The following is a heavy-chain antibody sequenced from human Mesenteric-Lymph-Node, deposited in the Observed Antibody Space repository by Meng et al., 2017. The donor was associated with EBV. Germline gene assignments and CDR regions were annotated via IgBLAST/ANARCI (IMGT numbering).Heavy chain of an antibody. V-gene: IGHV4-34*01. J-gene: IGHJ4*02. CDR3: ARPRIRYGSGSYYY. CDR2: INHSGST. D-gene: IGHD3-10*01. Sequence: VQLHQWGAGLLKPSETLSLTCAVHGGSFSDYFWTWIRQAPGKGLEWVGEINHSGSTKYNPSLKSRVTISVDTSKNQISLNLNSVTAADTAVYYCARPRIRYGSGSYYYWGQGTLVTVSS. CDR1: GGSFSDYF.